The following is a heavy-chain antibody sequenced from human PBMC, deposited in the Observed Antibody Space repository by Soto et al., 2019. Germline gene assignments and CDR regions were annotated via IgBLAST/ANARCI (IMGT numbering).Heavy chain of an antibody. CDR3: ARDRRRIHLGPRGGFDY. J-gene: IGHJ4*02. V-gene: IGHV3-30-3*01. Sequence: QVQLVESGGGVVQPGRSLRLSCAASGFTFSSNAMHWVRQAPGKGLEWVAVTSDDGNNKKYADSVKGRFTISRDNSKNTLYPQMNSLRAEDTAVYYCARDRRRIHLGPRGGFDYWGQGALVTVSS. CDR2: TSDDGNNK. D-gene: IGHD5-18*01. CDR1: GFTFSSNA.